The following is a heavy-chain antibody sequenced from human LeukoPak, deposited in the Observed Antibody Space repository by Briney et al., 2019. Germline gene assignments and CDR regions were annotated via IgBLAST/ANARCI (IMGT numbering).Heavy chain of an antibody. CDR1: GGSISRYY. D-gene: IGHD3-9*01. J-gene: IGHJ6*02. Sequence: SETLSLTCTVSGGSISRYYWSWIRQPPGKGLEWIGYIYYSGSTNYNPSLKSRVTISVDTSKNQFSLKLSSVTAADTAVCYCARAESHYDILTGYSYYYYGMDVWGQGTTVTVSS. V-gene: IGHV4-59*01. CDR2: IYYSGST. CDR3: ARAESHYDILTGYSYYYYGMDV.